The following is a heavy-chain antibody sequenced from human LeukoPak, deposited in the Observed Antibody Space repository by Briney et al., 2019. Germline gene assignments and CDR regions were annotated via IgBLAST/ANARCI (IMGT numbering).Heavy chain of an antibody. Sequence: GGSLRLSCAASGFTFSSYSMNWVRQAPGKGLEWVSSISSSSSYIYYADSVKGRFTISRDNAKNSLYLQMNSLRAEDTAVYYCARASSGPIDAFDIWGQGTMVTVSS. CDR2: ISSSSSYI. D-gene: IGHD3-22*01. CDR1: GFTFSSYS. CDR3: ARASSGPIDAFDI. V-gene: IGHV3-21*01. J-gene: IGHJ3*02.